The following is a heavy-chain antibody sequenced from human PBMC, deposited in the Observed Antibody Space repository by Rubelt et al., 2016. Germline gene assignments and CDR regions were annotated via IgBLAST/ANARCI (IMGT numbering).Heavy chain of an antibody. J-gene: IGHJ6*03. CDR3: TRVSKGASSSDYMGV. D-gene: IGHD6-6*01. CDR2: IYYSGSA. CDR1: GGSISSYY. V-gene: IGHV4-59*08. Sequence: VQLQESGPGLVKPSETLSLTCTVSGGSISSYYWSWIRQPPGKGLEWIGYIYYSGSANYNPSLKSRVTISVDPSKNHFSLKLSSVTAADTAVYYCTRVSKGASSSDYMGVWGKGTTVTVSS.